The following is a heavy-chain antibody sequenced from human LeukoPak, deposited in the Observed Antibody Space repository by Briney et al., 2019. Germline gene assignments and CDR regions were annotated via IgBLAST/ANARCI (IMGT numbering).Heavy chain of an antibody. CDR1: GFTFSSYS. CDR2: ISSSSSTI. CDR3: ARSPYRYSGSYSVDY. V-gene: IGHV3-48*01. Sequence: GGSLRLSCAASGFTFSSYSMNWVRQAPGKGLEWVSYISSSSSTIYYAGSVKGRFTISRDNAKNSLYLQMNSLRAEDTAVYYCARSPYRYSGSYSVDYWGQGTLVTVSS. J-gene: IGHJ4*02. D-gene: IGHD1-26*01.